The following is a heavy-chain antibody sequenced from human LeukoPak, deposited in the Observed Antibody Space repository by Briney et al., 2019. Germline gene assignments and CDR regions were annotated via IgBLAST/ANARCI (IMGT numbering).Heavy chain of an antibody. CDR2: IYYSGST. CDR3: AREKGIAVAGYYYYGMDV. D-gene: IGHD6-19*01. V-gene: IGHV4-59*01. CDR1: GGSISSYY. Sequence: KPSETLSLTCTVSGGSISSYYWSCIRQPPGKGLEWIGYIYYSGSTNYNPSLKSRVTISVDTSKNQFSLKLSSVTAADTAVYYCAREKGIAVAGYYYYGMDVWGQGTTVTVSS. J-gene: IGHJ6*02.